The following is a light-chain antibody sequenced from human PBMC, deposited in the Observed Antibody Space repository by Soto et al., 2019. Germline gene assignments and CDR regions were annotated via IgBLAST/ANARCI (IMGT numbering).Light chain of an antibody. J-gene: IGKJ3*01. V-gene: IGKV3-11*01. Sequence: EIVLTQSPATLSLSPGERVTLSCRASQSVSSYLAWYQQKPGQGPRLLIYDASKRATGIPPRFSGRGSGPDFTLTISSLEPEDFAVYYCQQRSDWPVTFGPGTTVDFK. CDR1: QSVSSY. CDR3: QQRSDWPVT. CDR2: DAS.